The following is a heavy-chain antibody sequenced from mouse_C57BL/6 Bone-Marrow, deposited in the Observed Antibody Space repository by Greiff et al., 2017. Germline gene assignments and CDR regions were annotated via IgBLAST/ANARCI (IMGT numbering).Heavy chain of an antibody. CDR3: AKSYGSSWYLGG. CDR2: IYPRSGNT. Sequence: VQLQQSGAELARPGASVKLSCKASGYTFTSYGISWVKQRTGQGLEWIGEIYPRSGNTYYNEKFKGKATLTADKSSSTAYMELRSLTSEDSAVYFCAKSYGSSWYLGGWGTGTTVTVSS. V-gene: IGHV1-81*01. CDR1: GYTFTSYG. D-gene: IGHD1-1*01. J-gene: IGHJ1*03.